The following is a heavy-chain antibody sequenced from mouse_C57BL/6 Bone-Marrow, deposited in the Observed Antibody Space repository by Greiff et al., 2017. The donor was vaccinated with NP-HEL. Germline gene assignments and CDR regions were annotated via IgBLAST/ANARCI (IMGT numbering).Heavy chain of an antibody. J-gene: IGHJ2*01. CDR3: ARATYGQDY. D-gene: IGHD5-5*01. CDR1: GYTFTSYW. CDR2: IDPSDSYT. Sequence: VQLQQPGAELVMPGASVKLSCKASGYTFTSYWMHWVKQRPGQGLEWIGEIDPSDSYTNYNQKFKGKSTLTVDKSSSTAYMQLSSLTSEDSAVYYCARATYGQDYWGQGTTLTVSS. V-gene: IGHV1-69*01.